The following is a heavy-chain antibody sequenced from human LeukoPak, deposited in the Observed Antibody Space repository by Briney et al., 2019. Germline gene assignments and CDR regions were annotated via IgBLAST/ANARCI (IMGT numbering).Heavy chain of an antibody. Sequence: GGSLRLSCAASGFTFDDYAMHWVRQAPGKGLEWVSGISWNSGSTGYADSVKGRFTISRDNAKNSLYLQMNSPRAEDTALYYCAKVSYGYHSRSWTGNNFDYWGQGTLVTVSS. J-gene: IGHJ4*02. CDR2: ISWNSGST. CDR1: GFTFDDYA. V-gene: IGHV3-9*01. D-gene: IGHD5-18*01. CDR3: AKVSYGYHSRSWTGNNFDY.